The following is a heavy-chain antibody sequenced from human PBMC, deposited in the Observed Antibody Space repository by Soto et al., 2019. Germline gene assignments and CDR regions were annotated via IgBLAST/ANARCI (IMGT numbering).Heavy chain of an antibody. D-gene: IGHD6-6*01. V-gene: IGHV3-9*01. J-gene: IGHJ5*02. CDR3: AKGGDSSSSSWFDP. CDR2: ISWNSGSI. CDR1: GFTFHDYA. Sequence: GGSLRLSCAASGFTFHDYAMHWVRQAPGKGLEWVSGISWNSGSIGYADSVTGRFTISRDNVKNSLYLQMNSLRAEDTAFYYCAKGGDSSSSSWFDPWGQGTLVTVSS.